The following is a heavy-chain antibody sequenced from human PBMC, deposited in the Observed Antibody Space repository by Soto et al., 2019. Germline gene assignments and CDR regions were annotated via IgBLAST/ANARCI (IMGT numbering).Heavy chain of an antibody. J-gene: IGHJ4*02. CDR2: IYYSGIT. CDR1: GGSISSSSYY. V-gene: IGHV4-39*02. CDR3: ARDPNWKPLDY. D-gene: IGHD1-1*01. Sequence: QLQLQESGPGLVKPSETLSLTCTVSGGSISSSSYYWGWIRQPPGKGLEWIGSIYYSGITYYNPSLKSRVTISVDTSKNQFSLKLTSVTAADTAVYYCARDPNWKPLDYWGQGTLVTVSS.